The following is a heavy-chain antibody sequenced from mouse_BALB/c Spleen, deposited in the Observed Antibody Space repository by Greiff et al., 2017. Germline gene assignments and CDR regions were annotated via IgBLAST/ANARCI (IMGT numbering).Heavy chain of an antibody. CDR1: GYTFTSYY. D-gene: IGHD1-1*01. CDR3: ARSPYYGSSTGFAY. Sequence: QVQLQQSGPELVKPGASVRISCKASGYTFTSYYIHWVKQRPGQGLEWIGWIYPGNVNTKYNEKFKGKATLTADKSSSTAYMQLSSLTSEDSAVYFCARSPYYGSSTGFAYWGQGTLVTVSA. J-gene: IGHJ3*01. V-gene: IGHV1S56*01. CDR2: IYPGNVNT.